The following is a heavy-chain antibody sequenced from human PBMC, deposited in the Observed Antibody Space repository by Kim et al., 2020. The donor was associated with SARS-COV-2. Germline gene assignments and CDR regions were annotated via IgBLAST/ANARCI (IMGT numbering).Heavy chain of an antibody. Sequence: SETLSLTCTVSGGSISSSSYYWGWIRQPPGKGLEWIGSIYYSGSTYYNPSLKSRVTISVDTSKNQFSLKLSSVTAADTAVYYCARQISEDAEYYYDSSGSPVTWGQGTLVTVSS. J-gene: IGHJ5*02. D-gene: IGHD3-22*01. CDR3: ARQISEDAEYYYDSSGSPVT. CDR1: GGSISSSSYY. CDR2: IYYSGST. V-gene: IGHV4-39*01.